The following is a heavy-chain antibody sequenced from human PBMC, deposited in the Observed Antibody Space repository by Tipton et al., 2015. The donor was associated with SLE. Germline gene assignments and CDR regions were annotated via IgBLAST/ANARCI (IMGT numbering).Heavy chain of an antibody. J-gene: IGHJ4*02. V-gene: IGHV4-31*03. Sequence: TLSLTCTVSGGSISSGGYYWSWIRQHPGKGLEWIGYIYYSGSTYYNPSLKSRVTISVDTSKNQFSLKLSSVTAADTAVYYCAREIPRAPLDYWGQGTLVTVSS. CDR2: IYYSGST. D-gene: IGHD2-2*02. CDR1: GGSISSGGYY. CDR3: AREIPRAPLDY.